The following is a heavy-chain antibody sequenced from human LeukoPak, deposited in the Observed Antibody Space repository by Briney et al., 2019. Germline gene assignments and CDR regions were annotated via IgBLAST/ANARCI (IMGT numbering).Heavy chain of an antibody. CDR3: AVSGYSYGRFDY. CDR2: INPSGGST. Sequence: ASVKVSCKASGYTFTSYYMHWVRQAPGQGLEWMGIINPSGGSTSYAQKFQGRVTMTRDTSTSTVYMELSSLRSEDTAVYYCAVSGYSYGRFDYWGQGTLVTVSS. CDR1: GYTFTSYY. D-gene: IGHD5-18*01. V-gene: IGHV1-46*01. J-gene: IGHJ4*02.